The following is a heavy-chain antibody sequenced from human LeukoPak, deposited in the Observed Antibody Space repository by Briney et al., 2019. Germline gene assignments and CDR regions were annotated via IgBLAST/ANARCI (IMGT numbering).Heavy chain of an antibody. CDR2: ISRSGSST. D-gene: IGHD4-17*01. J-gene: IGHJ6*02. CDR3: TKKRLNRLGFYYGIDV. Sequence: PGGSLRLSCAASGFTFSTYAMTWVRQAPGKGLECVSVISRSGSSTHYADSVKGRFTISRDNSKNMLYLQMNSLGAEDTAIYYCTKKRLNRLGFYYGIDVWGQGTTVTVSS. V-gene: IGHV3-23*01. CDR1: GFTFSTYA.